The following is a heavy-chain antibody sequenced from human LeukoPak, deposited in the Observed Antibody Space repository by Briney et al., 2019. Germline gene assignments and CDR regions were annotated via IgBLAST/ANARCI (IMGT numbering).Heavy chain of an antibody. J-gene: IGHJ4*02. CDR1: GFTFGDYA. CDR3: TRDRGLRYFDWLLFDY. CDR2: IRSKAYGGTT. D-gene: IGHD3-9*01. Sequence: GGSLRLSCTASGFTFGDYAMSWFRQAPGKGLEWVGFIRSKAYGGTTDYAASVKGRFTISRDDSKSIAYLQMNSLKTKDTAVYYCTRDRGLRYFDWLLFDYWGQGTLVTVSS. V-gene: IGHV3-49*03.